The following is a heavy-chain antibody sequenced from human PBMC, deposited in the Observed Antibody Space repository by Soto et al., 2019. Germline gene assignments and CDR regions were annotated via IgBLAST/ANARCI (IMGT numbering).Heavy chain of an antibody. V-gene: IGHV3-33*01. CDR1: GFTFRTYA. CDR3: ARVGMDA. Sequence: QVQLVESGGGVVQPGRSLRLSCEVSGFTFRTYAMHWVRQAPGKGLEWVAIIWCDGIKQYYADSVRGRFTVSIDSSNNTLYLQMTTLRAEDTAIYYCARVGMDAWGQGTAVTVSS. CDR2: IWCDGIKQ. J-gene: IGHJ6*02.